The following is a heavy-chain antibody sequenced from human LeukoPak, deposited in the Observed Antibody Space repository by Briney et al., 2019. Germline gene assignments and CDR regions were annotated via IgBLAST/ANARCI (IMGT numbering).Heavy chain of an antibody. J-gene: IGHJ5*02. CDR2: ISDSGRT. D-gene: IGHD3-22*01. CDR3: TKGYYEPFDP. V-gene: IGHV4-59*01. Sequence: SETLSLTCTVSGASFNSYYWDWIRQPPGKGLEWIGCISDSGRTYYNPSLKSRVTISLGTSNNQFSLRLTSVTAADSAMYYCTKGYYEPFDPWGQGTLVTVSS. CDR1: GASFNSYY.